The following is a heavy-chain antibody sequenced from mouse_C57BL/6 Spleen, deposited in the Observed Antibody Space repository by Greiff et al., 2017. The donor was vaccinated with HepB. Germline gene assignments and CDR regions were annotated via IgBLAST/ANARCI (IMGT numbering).Heavy chain of an antibody. Sequence: VQLQQPGAELVKPGASVKLSCKASGYTFTSYWMQWVKQRPGQGLEWIGEIDPSDSYTNYNQKFKGKATLTVDTSSSTAYMQLSSLTSEDSAVYYCARYPIAYWGQGTLVTVSA. V-gene: IGHV1-50*01. CDR3: ARYPIAY. J-gene: IGHJ3*01. CDR2: IDPSDSYT. CDR1: GYTFTSYW.